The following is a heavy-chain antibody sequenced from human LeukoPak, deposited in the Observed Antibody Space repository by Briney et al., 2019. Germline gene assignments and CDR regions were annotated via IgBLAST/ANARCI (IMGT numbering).Heavy chain of an antibody. CDR1: GFTFSSYA. V-gene: IGHV3-23*01. CDR3: AKGKRGYSYGLGYYFDY. Sequence: GGSLRLSCAASGFTFSSYAMSWVRQAPGKGLEWVSAISGSGGSTYYADSVKGRFTISRDNSKNTLYLQMNSLRAEDTAVYYCAKGKRGYSYGLGYYFDYWGQGTLVTVSS. D-gene: IGHD5-18*01. CDR2: ISGSGGST. J-gene: IGHJ4*02.